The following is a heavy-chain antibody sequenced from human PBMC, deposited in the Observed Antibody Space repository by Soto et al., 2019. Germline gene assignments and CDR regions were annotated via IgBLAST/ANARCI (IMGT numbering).Heavy chain of an antibody. Sequence: EVQLLESGGGLVQPGGSLRLSCAASGFTFSSYAMSWVRQAPGKGLEWVSAISGSGGSTYYADSVKGRYTISRDNSKNTLYLQMNSLRAEDTAVYYCAKDKSDAFWFDPWGQGTLVTVSS. V-gene: IGHV3-23*01. D-gene: IGHD3-3*02. CDR1: GFTFSSYA. J-gene: IGHJ5*02. CDR3: AKDKSDAFWFDP. CDR2: ISGSGGST.